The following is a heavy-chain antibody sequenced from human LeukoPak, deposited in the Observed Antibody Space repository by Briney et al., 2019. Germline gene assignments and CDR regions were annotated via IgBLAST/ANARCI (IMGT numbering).Heavy chain of an antibody. CDR3: ARGVGNEGLPI. V-gene: IGHV1-18*01. CDR1: DYTFKSYV. D-gene: IGHD1-26*01. CDR2: IDPYTENT. Sequence: ASVKVSCKASDYTFKSYVITWVRQAPGQGLEWMGWIDPYTENTHYARNFQGRVTMTTDTLTSTADMELSSLTSDDTAVYYCARGVGNEGLPIWGQGTLVSVSS. J-gene: IGHJ3*02.